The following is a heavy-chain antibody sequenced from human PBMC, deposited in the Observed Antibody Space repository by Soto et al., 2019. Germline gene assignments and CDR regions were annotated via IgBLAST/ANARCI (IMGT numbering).Heavy chain of an antibody. D-gene: IGHD2-15*01. V-gene: IGHV1-24*01. CDR3: ATGYCSGGSCYYWFDP. CDR1: GYALTVLS. Sequence: VSVKVSCKVSGYALTVLSMHWVRQAPGKGLEWMGGFDPEDGETIYAQKFQGRVTMTEDTSTDTAYMELSSLRSEDTAVYYCATGYCSGGSCYYWFDPWGQGTLVTVSS. CDR2: FDPEDGET. J-gene: IGHJ5*02.